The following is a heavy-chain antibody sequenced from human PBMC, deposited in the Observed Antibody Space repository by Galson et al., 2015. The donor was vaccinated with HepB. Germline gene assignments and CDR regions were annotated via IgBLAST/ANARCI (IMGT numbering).Heavy chain of an antibody. D-gene: IGHD3-10*01. CDR2: ISWNSRTV. CDR3: VRHTIIRAGSSLNWFDP. V-gene: IGHV3-9*01. CDR1: GFTFDVYT. Sequence: SLRLSCAASGFTFDVYTMHWVRQVPGKGLEWVSGISWNSRTVGYADSVKGRFTISRDNARNVVYLQMNNLRIDDTALYYCVRHTIIRAGSSLNWFDPWGRGALVTVSS. J-gene: IGHJ5*02.